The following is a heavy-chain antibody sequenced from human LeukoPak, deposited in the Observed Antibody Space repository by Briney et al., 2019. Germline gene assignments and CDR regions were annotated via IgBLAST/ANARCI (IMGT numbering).Heavy chain of an antibody. CDR2: ISSSSSYI. V-gene: IGHV3-21*01. D-gene: IGHD2-2*01. J-gene: IGHJ3*02. CDR3: ARDRCSSSSCYPGDAFDI. CDR1: GFTFSSYS. Sequence: PGGSLRLSCAASGFTFSSYSMNWVRQAPGKGLEWVSSISSSSSYIYYADSVKGRFTISRDNAKNSLNLQMNSLRAEDTAVYYCARDRCSSSSCYPGDAFDIWGQGTMVTVSS.